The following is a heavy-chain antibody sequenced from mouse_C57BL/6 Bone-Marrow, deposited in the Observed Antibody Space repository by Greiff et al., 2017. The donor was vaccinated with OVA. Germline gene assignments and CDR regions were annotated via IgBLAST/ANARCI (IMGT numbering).Heavy chain of an antibody. D-gene: IGHD1-1*01. CDR1: GYTFTDFY. V-gene: IGHV1-26*01. J-gene: IGHJ1*03. Sequence: EVQLQQSGPELVKPGASVKISFKASGYTFTDFYMNWVKQSHGKSLEWIGDINPNNGGTSYNQKFKGKATLTVDKSSSTAYMELRSLTSEDSAVYNCATRGSRGYFDVWGTGTTVTVSS. CDR2: INPNNGGT. CDR3: ATRGSRGYFDV.